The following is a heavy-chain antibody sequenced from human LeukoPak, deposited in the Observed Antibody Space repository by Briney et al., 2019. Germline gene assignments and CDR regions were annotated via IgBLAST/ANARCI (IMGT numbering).Heavy chain of an antibody. Sequence: PGGSLRLSCAASGFTFSNAWMSWVRQAPGKGLEWVAVISYDGSNKYYADSVKGRFTISRDNSKNTLYLQMNSLRAEDTAVYYCAKDLSGGNSVLDYWGQGTLVTVSS. J-gene: IGHJ4*02. D-gene: IGHD4-23*01. V-gene: IGHV3-30*18. CDR1: GFTFSNAW. CDR2: ISYDGSNK. CDR3: AKDLSGGNSVLDY.